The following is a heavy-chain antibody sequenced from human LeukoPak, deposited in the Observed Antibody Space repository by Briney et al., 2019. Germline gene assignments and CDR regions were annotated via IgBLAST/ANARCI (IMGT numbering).Heavy chain of an antibody. CDR2: TYYRSTWYN. J-gene: IGHJ5*02. D-gene: IGHD2-2*01. Sequence: SQTLSLTCAISGDSVSSNSVTWNWIRQSPSRGLEWLGRTYYRSTWYNDYAVSVRGRITVNPATSKNQFSLHLTSVTPEDTAVYYCARRLTQYDCFDPWGQGILVTVSS. CDR1: GDSVSSNSVT. V-gene: IGHV6-1*01. CDR3: ARRLTQYDCFDP.